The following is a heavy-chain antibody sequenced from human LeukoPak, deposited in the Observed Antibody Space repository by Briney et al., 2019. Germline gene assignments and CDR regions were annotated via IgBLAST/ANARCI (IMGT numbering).Heavy chain of an antibody. CDR1: GFIASKHY. D-gene: IGHD3-10*01. CDR2: VFAGGSI. CDR3: ARMGNRGPYFDL. Sequence: PGGSLRLSCAASGFIASKHYMSWVRQAPGKGLEWVSVVFAGGSIYYIDSVKGRFTISRDNPNNTVYLQMNSLTPDDTAVYYCARMGNRGPYFDLWGQGILVTVSS. V-gene: IGHV3-66*02. J-gene: IGHJ4*02.